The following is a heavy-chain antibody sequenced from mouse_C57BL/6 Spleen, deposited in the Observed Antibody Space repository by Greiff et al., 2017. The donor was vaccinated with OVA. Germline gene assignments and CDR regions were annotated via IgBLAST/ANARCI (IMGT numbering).Heavy chain of an antibody. Sequence: QVHVKQPGAELVKPGASVKLSCKASGYTFTSYWMHWVKQRPGRGLEWIGRIDPNSGGTKYNEKFKSKATLTVDKPSSTAYMQLSSLTSEDSAVYYCARPLYYYGSSFFAYWGQGTLVTVSA. CDR1: GYTFTSYW. CDR2: IDPNSGGT. D-gene: IGHD1-1*01. J-gene: IGHJ3*01. CDR3: ARPLYYYGSSFFAY. V-gene: IGHV1-72*01.